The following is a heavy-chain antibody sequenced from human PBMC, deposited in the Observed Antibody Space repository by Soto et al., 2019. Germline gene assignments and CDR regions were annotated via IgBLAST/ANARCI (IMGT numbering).Heavy chain of an antibody. CDR2: VYYTGTI. V-gene: IGHV4-59*01. J-gene: IGHJ5*01. CDR3: ARDFAGRGPFDP. D-gene: IGHD1-26*01. Sequence: PSETLSLTCSVSNVSISSSYWNWLRQAPGEGLEWIGFVYYTGTIKYNPSLKSRVTISVDTSRNEFSLRLTSVTTADTAFYFCARDFAGRGPFDPWGPGTLVTVSS. CDR1: NVSISSSY.